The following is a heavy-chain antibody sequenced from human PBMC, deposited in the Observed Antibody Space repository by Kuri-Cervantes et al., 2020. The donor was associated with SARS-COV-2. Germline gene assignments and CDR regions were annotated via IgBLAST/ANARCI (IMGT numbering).Heavy chain of an antibody. CDR3: ARAYGFLRYIYYMDV. D-gene: IGHD4-17*01. J-gene: IGHJ6*03. Sequence: LRLSCTVSGGSISSGDYYWNWIRQSPGKGLEWIGEVNHRGSTNYNPSLKSRVTISVDTSNKQFSLHLGSVTAADTAVYYCARAYGFLRYIYYMDVWGRGTTVTVSS. CDR2: VNHRGST. CDR1: GGSISSGDYY. V-gene: IGHV4-30-4*08.